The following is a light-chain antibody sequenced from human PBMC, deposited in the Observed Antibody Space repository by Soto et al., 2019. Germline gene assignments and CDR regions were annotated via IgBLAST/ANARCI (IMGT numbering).Light chain of an antibody. Sequence: QAVVTQEPSVTVSPGGTVTLTCGSSTGAVTSGHYPYWGRQKPGQAPRTLIYDTKNKHSWTPARFSGSLLGGKAALTLSGAQPDDEADYFCVISYSGPWVFGGGTQLTVL. J-gene: IGLJ3*02. CDR3: VISYSGPWV. CDR1: TGAVTSGHY. CDR2: DTK. V-gene: IGLV7-46*01.